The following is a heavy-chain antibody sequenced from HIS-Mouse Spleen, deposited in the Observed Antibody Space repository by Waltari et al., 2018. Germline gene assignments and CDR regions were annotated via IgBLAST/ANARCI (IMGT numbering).Heavy chain of an antibody. CDR3: AREIPYSSSWYDWYFDL. V-gene: IGHV4-39*07. Sequence: QLQLQESGPGLVKPSETLSLTCTVSGGSISSSSYYLGWIRHPPGTGLEWIGGIYYSGRPYYNPYLKSRVTISVDTSKNQFSLKLSSVTAADTAVYYCAREIPYSSSWYDWYFDLWGRGTLVTVSS. J-gene: IGHJ2*01. D-gene: IGHD6-13*01. CDR2: IYYSGRP. CDR1: GGSISSSSYY.